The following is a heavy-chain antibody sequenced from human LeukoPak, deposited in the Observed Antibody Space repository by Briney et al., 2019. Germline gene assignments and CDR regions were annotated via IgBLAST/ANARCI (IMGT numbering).Heavy chain of an antibody. J-gene: IGHJ5*02. CDR1: GYSISSGYY. V-gene: IGHV4-38-2*02. CDR3: ARVPLDSSGYPNWFDP. CDR2: IYHSGST. Sequence: SETLSLTCTVSGYSISSGYYWGWIRQPPGKGLEWIGNIYHSGSTSYNPSLKSRVTISVDTSKNQFSLKLSSVTAADTAVYYCARVPLDSSGYPNWFDPWGQGTLVTVSS. D-gene: IGHD3-22*01.